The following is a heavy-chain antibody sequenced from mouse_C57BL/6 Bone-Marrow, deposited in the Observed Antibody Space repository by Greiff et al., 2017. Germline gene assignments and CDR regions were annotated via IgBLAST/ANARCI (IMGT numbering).Heavy chain of an antibody. J-gene: IGHJ3*01. Sequence: QVQLKESGPGLVAPSQSLSITCTVSGFSLTSYGVDWVRQSPGKGLEWLGVIWGVGSTNYNSALKSLLSLSKDNSKSQVFLKMNSLQTDDTAMYYCASYGTRFAYWGQGTLVTVSA. V-gene: IGHV2-6*01. D-gene: IGHD1-1*01. CDR1: GFSLTSYG. CDR2: IWGVGST. CDR3: ASYGTRFAY.